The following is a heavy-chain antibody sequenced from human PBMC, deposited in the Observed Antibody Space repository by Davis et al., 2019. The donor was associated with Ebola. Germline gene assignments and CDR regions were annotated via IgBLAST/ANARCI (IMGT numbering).Heavy chain of an antibody. V-gene: IGHV4-4*07. Sequence: PSETLSLTCTVSGVSISRHYWSWIRQPAGKGLEWIGRIYTSGSTNYNPSLKSRVTMSVDTSKNQFSLKLRPVTAADSAVYYCARGGLVPAALYLWGQGTMVTVSS. CDR3: ARGGLVPAALYL. CDR2: IYTSGST. CDR1: GVSISRHY. J-gene: IGHJ3*01. D-gene: IGHD2-2*01.